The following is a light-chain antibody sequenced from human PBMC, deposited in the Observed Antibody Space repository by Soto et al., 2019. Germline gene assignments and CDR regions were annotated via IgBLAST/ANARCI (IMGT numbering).Light chain of an antibody. J-gene: IGKJ1*01. CDR3: QQYNSYSWT. Sequence: DIQMTQSPSTLSASLGDRVSITCRASQSISSWLAWYQQKPGKPPKLLIYDASSLEGGVPSRFSGSGSETEFSLTITGLQPDDFATYYCQQYNSYSWTFGQGTKVDIK. CDR1: QSISSW. CDR2: DAS. V-gene: IGKV1-5*01.